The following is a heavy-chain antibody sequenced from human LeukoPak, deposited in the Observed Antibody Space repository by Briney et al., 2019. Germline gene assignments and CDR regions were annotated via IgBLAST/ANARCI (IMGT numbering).Heavy chain of an antibody. Sequence: GGSLRLSCAASEFTFSSYDMSWVRQAPGKGLEWVSAISGSGGRTYYAESVKGRFTISRDNNENTLYLQMNSLRAEDTAVYYCARDGVLRYFDWFLGQQYYYYYMDVWGKGTTVTISS. J-gene: IGHJ6*03. V-gene: IGHV3-23*01. CDR3: ARDGVLRYFDWFLGQQYYYYYMDV. CDR1: EFTFSSYD. D-gene: IGHD3-9*01. CDR2: ISGSGGRT.